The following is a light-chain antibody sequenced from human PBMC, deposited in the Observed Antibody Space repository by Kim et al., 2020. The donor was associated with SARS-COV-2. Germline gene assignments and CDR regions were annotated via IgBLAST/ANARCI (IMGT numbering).Light chain of an antibody. CDR1: QDIDRY. Sequence: VMTQSPATLSVSAGERATLSCRASQDIDRYLGWYQHKPGQAPRLLIYGASSRATNISARFSGSGSGTEFTLTISSLQSEDLAIYYCQQYNNWPYTFGLGTKLEI. CDR2: GAS. V-gene: IGKV3-15*01. CDR3: QQYNNWPYT. J-gene: IGKJ2*01.